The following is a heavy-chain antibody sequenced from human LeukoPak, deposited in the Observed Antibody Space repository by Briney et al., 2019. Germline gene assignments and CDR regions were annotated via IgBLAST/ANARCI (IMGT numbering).Heavy chain of an antibody. Sequence: GGSLRLSCAASGFTFSDYYFSWIRQTAGKGPEWVSYISSSGNTIYYADSVKGRFTISRDNAKNSPFLQMNSLRAEDTAVYYCARGRRYSSSWFAVDYWGQGTLATVSS. J-gene: IGHJ4*02. CDR2: ISSSGNTI. CDR1: GFTFSDYY. V-gene: IGHV3-11*01. CDR3: ARGRRYSSSWFAVDY. D-gene: IGHD6-13*01.